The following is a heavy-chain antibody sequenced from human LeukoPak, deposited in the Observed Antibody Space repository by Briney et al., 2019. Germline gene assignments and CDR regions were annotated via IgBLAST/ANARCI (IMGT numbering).Heavy chain of an antibody. J-gene: IGHJ5*02. D-gene: IGHD4-17*01. CDR2: IIPIFGTA. CDR3: ARDRSDYGEHNWFDP. CDR1: GGTFSNYA. V-gene: IGHV1-69*13. Sequence: SVKVSCKASGGTFSNYAISWVRQAPGQGLEWMGGIIPIFGTANYAQKFQGRVTITADESTSTAYMELSSLRSEDTAVYYCARDRSDYGEHNWFDPWAREPWSPSPQ.